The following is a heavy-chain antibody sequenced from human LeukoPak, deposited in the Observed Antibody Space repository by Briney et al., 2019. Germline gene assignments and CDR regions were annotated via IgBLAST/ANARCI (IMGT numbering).Heavy chain of an antibody. J-gene: IGHJ6*02. CDR1: GNSFSRYW. Sequence: RGESLKISCKASGNSFSRYWIGWVRQMPGKGLEWMGILYPGDSDTRYGPSFQGHVTISVNKSITTTYLQWNSLKASDSAVYYCMGLQWQGSYYGIDVWGQGTTVTVSS. CDR3: MGLQWQGSYYGIDV. CDR2: LYPGDSDT. V-gene: IGHV5-51*01. D-gene: IGHD6-19*01.